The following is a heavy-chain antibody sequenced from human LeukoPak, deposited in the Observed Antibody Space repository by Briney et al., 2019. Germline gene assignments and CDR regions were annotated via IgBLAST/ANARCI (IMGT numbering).Heavy chain of an antibody. V-gene: IGHV3-48*02. D-gene: IGHD3-10*01. J-gene: IGHJ4*02. Sequence: GGSLRLSCAASGFTFSSYSMNWARQAPGKGLEWVSYISSSSSTIYYADSVKGRFTISRDNAKNSLYLQMNSLRDEDTAVYYCARDRREYYYGSGSYYNGRPLDYWGQGTLVTVSS. CDR2: ISSSSSTI. CDR1: GFTFSSYS. CDR3: ARDRREYYYGSGSYYNGRPLDY.